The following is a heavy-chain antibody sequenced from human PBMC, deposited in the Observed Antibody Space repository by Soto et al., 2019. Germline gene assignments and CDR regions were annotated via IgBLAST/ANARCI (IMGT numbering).Heavy chain of an antibody. V-gene: IGHV3-11*01. CDR2: ISSSGSTI. CDR3: ARGTMTTVTPRDYYYYGMDV. Sequence: QVQLVESGGGLVKPGGSLRLSCAASGFTFSDYYMSWIRQAPGKGLEWVSYISSSGSTIYYADSVKGRFTISRDNAKNSLYLQMNSLRAEDTAVYYCARGTMTTVTPRDYYYYGMDVWGQGTTVTVSS. CDR1: GFTFSDYY. J-gene: IGHJ6*02. D-gene: IGHD4-17*01.